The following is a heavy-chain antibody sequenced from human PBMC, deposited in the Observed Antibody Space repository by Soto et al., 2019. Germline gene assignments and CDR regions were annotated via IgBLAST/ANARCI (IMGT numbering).Heavy chain of an antibody. D-gene: IGHD1-26*01. J-gene: IGHJ4*02. CDR1: CGSISSDY. V-gene: IGHV4-59*01. CDR2: ISYSGNT. Sequence: PSETLALTCTVSCGSISSDYWSWIRQPPGKGLEWIGYISYSGNTNYNPSLKSLVTISVDTSKKQFSLKLRSVTAADTAVYYCARVLSGSSLFDYWGQGMLVTVSS. CDR3: ARVLSGSSLFDY.